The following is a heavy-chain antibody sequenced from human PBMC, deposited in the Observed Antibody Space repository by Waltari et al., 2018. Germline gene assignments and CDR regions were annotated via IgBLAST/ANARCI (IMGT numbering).Heavy chain of an antibody. D-gene: IGHD2-2*01. J-gene: IGHJ4*02. Sequence: QVQLQESGPGLVKPSETLSLTCTVSGYSISSGYYWGWIRQPPGKGLEWIGSIYHSGSTHYHPYLKRRVTISVDTSKNQFSLKLSSVTAADTAVYYCARAGIVVVPAAFFDYWGQGTLVTVSS. CDR1: GYSISSGYY. CDR3: ARAGIVVVPAAFFDY. V-gene: IGHV4-38-2*02. CDR2: IYHSGST.